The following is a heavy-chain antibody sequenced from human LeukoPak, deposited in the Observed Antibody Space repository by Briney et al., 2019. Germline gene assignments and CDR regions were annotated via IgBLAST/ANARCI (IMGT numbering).Heavy chain of an antibody. Sequence: SGTLSLTCAVSGDSLSSSNWWSWVRQPPGKGLEWIGEIYHSGSTDYNPSLKSRVTISVDKSKNQFSLKLSSVTAADTAVYYCASAPGRLDSSGWSGSLFDYWGQGTLVTVSS. D-gene: IGHD6-19*01. CDR2: IYHSGST. CDR1: GDSLSSSNW. J-gene: IGHJ4*02. CDR3: ASAPGRLDSSGWSGSLFDY. V-gene: IGHV4-4*02.